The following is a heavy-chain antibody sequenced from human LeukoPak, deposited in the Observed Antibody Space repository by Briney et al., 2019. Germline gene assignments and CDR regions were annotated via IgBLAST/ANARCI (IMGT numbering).Heavy chain of an antibody. CDR3: VRDISGEKSFDY. CDR2: ISSDGSYT. Sequence: PGGSLRLSCAASGFTFSSYWMHWVRQAPGKGPVWVSRISSDGSYTSYADSVKGRFTISRDNSVNTLDLQMNSLGGEDTAMYYCVRDISGEKSFDYWGQGTLVTVSS. J-gene: IGHJ4*02. V-gene: IGHV3-74*01. D-gene: IGHD3-10*01. CDR1: GFTFSSYW.